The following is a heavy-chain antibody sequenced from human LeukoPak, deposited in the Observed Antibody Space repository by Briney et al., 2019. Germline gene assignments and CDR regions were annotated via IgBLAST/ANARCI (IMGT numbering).Heavy chain of an antibody. CDR3: ARDSSYRGYSYGYGDY. J-gene: IGHJ4*02. D-gene: IGHD5-18*01. Sequence: GGSLRLSCAASGFTFSSYSMNWVRQAPGKGLEWVSYISSSSSTIYYADSVKGRFTISRGNAKNSLYLQMNSLRAEDTAVYYCARDSSYRGYSYGYGDYWGQGTLVTVSS. CDR1: GFTFSSYS. V-gene: IGHV3-48*01. CDR2: ISSSSSTI.